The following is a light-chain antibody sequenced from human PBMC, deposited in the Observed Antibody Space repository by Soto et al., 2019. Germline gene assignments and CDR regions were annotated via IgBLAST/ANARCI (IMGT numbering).Light chain of an antibody. J-gene: IGKJ4*01. CDR2: GAS. CDR3: QQYSNWPLT. Sequence: EIVMTQSPATLSVSPGERVTLSCRASQSVSSRLAWYHQKPGQSPRLLIYGASTRATGIPARFSGSGSGTDFTLTISSLEPEDFAVYYCQQYSNWPLTFGGGTKVDIK. V-gene: IGKV3-15*01. CDR1: QSVSSR.